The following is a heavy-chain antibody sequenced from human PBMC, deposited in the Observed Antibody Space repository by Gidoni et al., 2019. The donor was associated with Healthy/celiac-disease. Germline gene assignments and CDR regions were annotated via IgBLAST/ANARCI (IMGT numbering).Heavy chain of an antibody. CDR3: ARESRTTPSDY. V-gene: IGHV3-33*01. J-gene: IGHJ4*02. CDR2: IWYDGSNK. Sequence: VQLVESGGGVVQPGRSLSLSCAASGFTFSSYGMHWVRKAPGKGLEWVAVIWYDGSNKYYADSVKGRFTISRDNSKNTLYLQRNSRRAEDTAVYYCARESRTTPSDYWGQGTLVTVSS. D-gene: IGHD1-1*01. CDR1: GFTFSSYG.